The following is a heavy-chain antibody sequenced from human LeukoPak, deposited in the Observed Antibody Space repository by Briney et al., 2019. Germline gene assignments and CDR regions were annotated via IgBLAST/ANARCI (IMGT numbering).Heavy chain of an antibody. Sequence: ASVKVSCKASGYTFTSYYMHWVRQAPGQGLEWMGIINPSGGSTSYAQKFQGRVTMTRHTSITTAYMELSRLRSDDTAVYYCARRSRGTWYFDFWGQGTLVTVSS. CDR3: ARRSRGTWYFDF. V-gene: IGHV1-46*01. J-gene: IGHJ4*02. CDR1: GYTFTSYY. D-gene: IGHD4/OR15-4a*01. CDR2: INPSGGST.